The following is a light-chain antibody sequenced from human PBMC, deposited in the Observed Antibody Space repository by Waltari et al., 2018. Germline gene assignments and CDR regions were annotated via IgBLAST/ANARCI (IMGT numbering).Light chain of an antibody. Sequence: EIVMTQSPATLSVSPGERATLSCRARQSVSSNLAWYQQKPGQAPRLLIYGASTRATDIPARFSGSGSGTEFTLTISSMQSEDFAVYYCQQYNNWPSTFGQGTKVEIK. CDR3: QQYNNWPST. V-gene: IGKV3-15*01. CDR2: GAS. J-gene: IGKJ1*01. CDR1: QSVSSN.